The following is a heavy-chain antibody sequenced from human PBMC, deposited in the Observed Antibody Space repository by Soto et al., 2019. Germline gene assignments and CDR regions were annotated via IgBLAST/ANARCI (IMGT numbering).Heavy chain of an antibody. CDR1: GGSFSGYY. CDR3: ARPDTVGPRPYYYYGMDV. V-gene: IGHV4-34*01. CDR2: INHSGST. Sequence: SETLSLTCAVYGGSFSGYYWSWIRQPPGKGLEWIGEINHSGSTNYNPSLKSRVTISVDTSKNQFSLKLSSVTAADTAVYYCARPDTVGPRPYYYYGMDVWGQGTTVTVSS. J-gene: IGHJ6*02. D-gene: IGHD4-4*01.